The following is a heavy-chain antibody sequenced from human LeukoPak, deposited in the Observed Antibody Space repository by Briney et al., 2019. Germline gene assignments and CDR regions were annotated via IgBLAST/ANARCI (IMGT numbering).Heavy chain of an antibody. CDR3: ARATMVRGALYYYYYMDV. D-gene: IGHD3-10*01. J-gene: IGHJ6*03. Sequence: GGSLRLSCAASGFTFSSYSMNWVRQAPGKGLEWVSSISSSSSYIYYADSVKGRFTISRDNAKNSLYLQMNSLRAEDTAVYYCARATMVRGALYYYYYMDVWGKGTTVTVSS. V-gene: IGHV3-21*01. CDR2: ISSSSSYI. CDR1: GFTFSSYS.